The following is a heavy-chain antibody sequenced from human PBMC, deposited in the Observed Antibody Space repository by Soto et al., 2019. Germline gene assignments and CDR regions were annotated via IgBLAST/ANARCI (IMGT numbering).Heavy chain of an antibody. Sequence: QITLKESGPTLVKPTQTLTLTCSFSGFSLSTSGVGVGWIRQSPGKALEWLGLIYWDDDKYYSPSLKSRLTISKDTSKNQVVLTMTNMDPVDTATYYCAHSARMRGYFDYWRQGTLVTVSS. CDR2: IYWDDDK. V-gene: IGHV2-5*02. CDR1: GFSLSTSGVG. CDR3: AHSARMRGYFDY. J-gene: IGHJ4*02.